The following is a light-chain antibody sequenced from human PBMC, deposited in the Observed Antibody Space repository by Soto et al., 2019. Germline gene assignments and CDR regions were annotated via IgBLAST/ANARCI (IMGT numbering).Light chain of an antibody. Sequence: DIQMTQSPSSLSASVEDRVIITCRASQSSSNHLNWYQQKPGKAPKLLIFAASSLQSGVPSRFSGSRSGPDFTPTISSLQPEDFATYYCQQSYSSPPTFGQGTKVDIK. CDR3: QQSYSSPPT. J-gene: IGKJ1*01. CDR1: QSSSNH. V-gene: IGKV1-39*01. CDR2: AAS.